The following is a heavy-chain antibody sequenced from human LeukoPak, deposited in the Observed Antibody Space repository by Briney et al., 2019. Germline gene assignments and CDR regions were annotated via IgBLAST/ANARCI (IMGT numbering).Heavy chain of an antibody. CDR3: AKREAVATMSDFDY. J-gene: IGHJ4*02. D-gene: IGHD6-19*01. CDR1: GFDIRSYG. CDR2: ILWGGGRQ. V-gene: IGHV3-30*02. Sequence: GGSLRLSCAAPGFDIRSYGMHWVRQAPGKGLECLAFILWGGGRQYYADSVNGRFTISRDNSKNMLYLQMNSLRGDDTAVYYCAKREAVATMSDFDYWGQGTLVIVSP.